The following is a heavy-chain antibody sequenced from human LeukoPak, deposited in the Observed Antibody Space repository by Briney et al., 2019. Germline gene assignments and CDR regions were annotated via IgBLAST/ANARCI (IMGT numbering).Heavy chain of an antibody. D-gene: IGHD5-12*01. Sequence: ASVKVSCKASGYTFTSYAMNWVRQAPGQGLEWMGWINTNTGNPTYAQGFTGRFVFSLDTSVSTAYLQISSLKAEDTAVYYCARDSVDIVATPDAFGIWGQGTMVTVSS. CDR1: GYTFTSYA. CDR3: ARDSVDIVATPDAFGI. J-gene: IGHJ3*02. CDR2: INTNTGNP. V-gene: IGHV7-4-1*02.